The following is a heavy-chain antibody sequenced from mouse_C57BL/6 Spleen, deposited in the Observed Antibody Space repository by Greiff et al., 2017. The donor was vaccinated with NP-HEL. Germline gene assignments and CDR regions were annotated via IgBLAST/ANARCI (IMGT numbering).Heavy chain of an antibody. D-gene: IGHD2-2*01. J-gene: IGHJ2*01. CDR2: IDPENGDT. CDR3: TNGYDGY. Sequence: EVQLQQSGAELVRPGASVKLSCTASGFNIKDDYMHWVKQRPEQGLEWIGWIDPENGDTEYASKFQGKATITADTSSNTAYLQLSSLTSEDTAVYYCTNGYDGYWGQGTTLTVSS. V-gene: IGHV14-4*01. CDR1: GFNIKDDY.